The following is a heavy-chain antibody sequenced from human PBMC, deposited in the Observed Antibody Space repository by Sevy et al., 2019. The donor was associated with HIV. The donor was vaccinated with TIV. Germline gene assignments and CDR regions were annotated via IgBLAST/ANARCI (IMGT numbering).Heavy chain of an antibody. V-gene: IGHV3-23*01. CDR2: ISGSGGST. CDR3: AQDCGGDCHAYASYYYYYGMDV. D-gene: IGHD2-21*01. Sequence: GGCLRLSCAASGFTFSSYAMSWVRQAPGKGLEWVSAISGSGGSTYYADSVKGRFTISRDNSKNTLYLQMNSLRAEVTAVYYSAQDCGGDCHAYASYYYYYGMDVWGQGTTVVVS. CDR1: GFTFSSYA. J-gene: IGHJ6*02.